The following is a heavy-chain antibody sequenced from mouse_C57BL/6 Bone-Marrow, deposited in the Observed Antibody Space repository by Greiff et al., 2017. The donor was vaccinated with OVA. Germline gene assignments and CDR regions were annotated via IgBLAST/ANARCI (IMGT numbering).Heavy chain of an antibody. Sequence: EVQLQQSGPELVKPGASVKISCKASGYTFTDYYMNWVKQSHGKSLEWIGEINPNNGGTSYNQKFKGKATLTVDKSSSTAYMELRSLTSEDSAGYYCASHLRGWFAYWGQGTLVTVSA. CDR3: ASHLRGWFAY. V-gene: IGHV1-26*01. CDR1: GYTFTDYY. J-gene: IGHJ3*01. CDR2: INPNNGGT.